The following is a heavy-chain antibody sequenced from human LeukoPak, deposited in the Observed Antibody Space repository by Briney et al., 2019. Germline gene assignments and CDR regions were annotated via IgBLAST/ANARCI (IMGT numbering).Heavy chain of an antibody. CDR2: IYYSGST. Sequence: SQTLSLTCTVSGGSISSGSYYWSWIRQPPGKGLEWIGYIYYSGSTNYNPSLQSRVTISVDTSKNHFSLKLSSVTAADTAVYYCARRRSFDYWGQGTLVTVSS. V-gene: IGHV4-61*03. CDR1: GGSISSGSYY. J-gene: IGHJ4*02. CDR3: ARRRSFDY.